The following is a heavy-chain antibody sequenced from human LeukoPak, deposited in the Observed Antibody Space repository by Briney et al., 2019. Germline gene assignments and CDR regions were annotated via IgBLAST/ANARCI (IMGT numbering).Heavy chain of an antibody. D-gene: IGHD3-3*01. J-gene: IGHJ4*02. CDR1: GFSLSTSGVG. CDR2: IYWDDDK. Sequence: SGPTLVNPTQTLTLTCTFSGFSLSTSGVGVGWIRQPPGKALEWLARIYWDDDKRYSPSLKSRLTITKDTSKNQVVLTMTNMDPVDTATYYCAHSGLYYDFWSAPPALKYYFDYWGQGTLVTVSS. V-gene: IGHV2-5*02. CDR3: AHSGLYYDFWSAPPALKYYFDY.